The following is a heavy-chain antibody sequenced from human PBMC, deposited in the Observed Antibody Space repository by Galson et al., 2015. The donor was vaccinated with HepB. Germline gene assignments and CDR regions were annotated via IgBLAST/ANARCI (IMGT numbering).Heavy chain of an antibody. V-gene: IGHV4-30-2*01. J-gene: IGHJ4*02. CDR3: ARGNKGSEWWAP. D-gene: IGHD2-15*01. CDR2: IYHSGST. Sequence: TLSLTCAVSGGSISSGGYSWRWIRQPPGKGLEWIGYIYHSGSTYYNPSLKSRVTISEDRSKNQFSLKLSSVTAADAAVYYCARGNKGSEWWAPWGQGTLVTVSS. CDR1: GGSISSGGYS.